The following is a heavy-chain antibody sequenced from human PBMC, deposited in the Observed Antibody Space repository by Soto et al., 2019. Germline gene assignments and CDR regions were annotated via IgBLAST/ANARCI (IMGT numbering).Heavy chain of an antibody. V-gene: IGHV4-34*01. Sequence: SVTLSLTCSIYSVSFSCYYLSWIRPPPGKGLEWIGEISQSGNTNYSPSLKSRVSISIDTSKKQFSLNLASVSAADTAVYYCARAPKVSGSSQTRPDFWGQGTLVTVSS. D-gene: IGHD6-6*01. CDR1: SVSFSCYY. CDR2: ISQSGNT. J-gene: IGHJ4*02. CDR3: ARAPKVSGSSQTRPDF.